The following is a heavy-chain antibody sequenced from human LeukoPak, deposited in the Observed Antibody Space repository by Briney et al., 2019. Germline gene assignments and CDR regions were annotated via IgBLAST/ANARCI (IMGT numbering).Heavy chain of an antibody. CDR3: ARGRFLEWL. J-gene: IGHJ4*02. Sequence: PSETLSLTCAVSGGSISSGSYYWSWIRPPAGKGLEWIGRIYASGSTNYNPSLKSRVTISVDTSKNQFSLKLRSVAAADTAVYYCARGRFLEWLWGQGTLVTVSS. V-gene: IGHV4-61*02. CDR1: GGSISSGSYY. CDR2: IYASGST. D-gene: IGHD3-3*01.